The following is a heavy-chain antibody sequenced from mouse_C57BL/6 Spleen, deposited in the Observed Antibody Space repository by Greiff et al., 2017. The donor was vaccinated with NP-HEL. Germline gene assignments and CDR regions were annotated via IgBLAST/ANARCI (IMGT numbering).Heavy chain of an antibody. V-gene: IGHV1-80*01. CDR2: IYPGDGDT. J-gene: IGHJ4*01. D-gene: IGHD1-1*01. CDR3: ARPYYYGITMDY. CDR1: GYAFSSYW. Sequence: QVQLQQSGAELVKPGASVKISCKASGYAFSSYWMNWVKQRPGKGLEWIGQIYPGDGDTNYNGKFKGKATLTADKSSSTAYMQLSSLTSEDSAVYFCARPYYYGITMDYWGQGTSVTVSS.